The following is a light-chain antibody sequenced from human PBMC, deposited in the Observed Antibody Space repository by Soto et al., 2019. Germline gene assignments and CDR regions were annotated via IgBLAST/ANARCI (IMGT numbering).Light chain of an antibody. J-gene: IGLJ2*01. Sequence: QSVLTQPPSASGTPGQRVTISCSGSSSNNGSNTVNWYQQLPGTAPKLLIYSNNQRPSGFPDRFSGSTSGTAASLAISGLQSEDEADYYCAALEVSVNGVVFGGGNQLT. CDR2: SNN. V-gene: IGLV1-44*01. CDR1: SSNNGSNT. CDR3: AALEVSVNGVV.